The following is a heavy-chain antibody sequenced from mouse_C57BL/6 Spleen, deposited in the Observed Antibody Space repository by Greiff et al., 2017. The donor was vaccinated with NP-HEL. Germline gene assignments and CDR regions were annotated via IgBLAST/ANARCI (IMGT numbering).Heavy chain of an antibody. CDR1: GFNIKNTY. CDR3: ASSYYSNPYFDY. Sequence: EVQRVESVAELVRPGASVKLSCTASGFNIKNTYMHWVKQRPEQGLEWIGRIDPANGNTKYAPKFQGKATITADTSSNTAYLQLSSLTSEDTAIYYCASSYYSNPYFDYWGQGTTLTVSS. D-gene: IGHD2-5*01. J-gene: IGHJ2*01. V-gene: IGHV14-3*01. CDR2: IDPANGNT.